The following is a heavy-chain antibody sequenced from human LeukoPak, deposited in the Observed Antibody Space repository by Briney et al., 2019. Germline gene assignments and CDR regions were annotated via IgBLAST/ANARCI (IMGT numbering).Heavy chain of an antibody. J-gene: IGHJ4*02. Sequence: GGSLRLSCEVSGFTLRSFEFNWVRQAPGKGLEWLSYITSSGDTIYYADSVRGRFTISRDNAKNSLSLQMNSLRGEDTAVYYCVRDLDYWGQGTLVTVSS. V-gene: IGHV3-48*03. CDR2: ITSSGDTI. CDR3: VRDLDY. CDR1: GFTLRSFE.